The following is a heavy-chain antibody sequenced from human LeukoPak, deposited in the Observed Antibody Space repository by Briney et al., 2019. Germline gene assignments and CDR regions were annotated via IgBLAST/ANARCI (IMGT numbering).Heavy chain of an antibody. CDR1: GFTFSSYA. D-gene: IGHD5-12*01. CDR2: ISGSGGST. CDR3: ANFLRDIVATYY. Sequence: PGGSLRLSCAAFGFTFSSYAMSWVRQAPGKGLEWVSAISGSGGSTYYADSVKGRFTISRDNSKNTLYLQMNSLRAEDTAVYYCANFLRDIVATYYWGQGTLVTVSS. J-gene: IGHJ4*02. V-gene: IGHV3-23*01.